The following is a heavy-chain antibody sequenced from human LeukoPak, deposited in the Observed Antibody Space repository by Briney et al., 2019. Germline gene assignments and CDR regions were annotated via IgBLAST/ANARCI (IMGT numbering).Heavy chain of an antibody. V-gene: IGHV3-23*01. D-gene: IGHD6-13*01. CDR1: GFTFSSYA. J-gene: IGHJ4*02. CDR2: ISGSGGST. Sequence: GESLRLSCAASGFTFSSYAMSWVRQAPGKGLEWVSAISGSGGSTYYADSVKGRFTISRDNSKNTLYLQMNSLRAEDTAVYYCAKDWAWAAAGTPLDYWGQGTLVTVSS. CDR3: AKDWAWAAAGTPLDY.